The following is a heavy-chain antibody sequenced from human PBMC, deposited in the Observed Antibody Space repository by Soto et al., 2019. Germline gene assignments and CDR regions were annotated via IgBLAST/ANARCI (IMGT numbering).Heavy chain of an antibody. J-gene: IGHJ4*02. CDR1: GFTFSSYG. CDR3: AKDVHDILTGGYFDY. CDR2: ISYDGSNK. Sequence: GGSLRLSCAASGFTFSSYGMHWVRQAPGKGLEWVAVISYDGSNKYYADSEKGRFTISRDNSKNTLYLQMNSLRAEDTAVYYCAKDVHDILTGGYFDYWGQGTLVTVSS. D-gene: IGHD3-9*01. V-gene: IGHV3-30*18.